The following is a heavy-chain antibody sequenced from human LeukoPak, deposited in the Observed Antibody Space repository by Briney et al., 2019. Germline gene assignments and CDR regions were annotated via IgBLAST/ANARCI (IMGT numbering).Heavy chain of an antibody. Sequence: GGSLRLSCAASGFTFSSYSMNWVRQAPGKGLEWVSSISSSSSYIYYADSVKGRFTISRDNAKNSLYLQMNSLRAEDTAVYYCARDAGYDFWSGYYAYSSDYYMDVWGKGTTVTVSS. CDR1: GFTFSSYS. CDR3: ARDAGYDFWSGYYAYSSDYYMDV. V-gene: IGHV3-21*01. D-gene: IGHD3-3*01. CDR2: ISSSSSYI. J-gene: IGHJ6*03.